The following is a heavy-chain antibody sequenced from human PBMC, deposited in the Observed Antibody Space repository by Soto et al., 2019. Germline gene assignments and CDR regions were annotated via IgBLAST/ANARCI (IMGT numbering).Heavy chain of an antibody. Sequence: QVHLVQSGAEVKKPGASVKVSCKGSGYTFTSCGITWVRQAPGQGLEWMGWISAHNGNTDYAQKLQGRVTVTRDTSTSTAYMELRSLRSDDTAVYYCARGRYGDYWGQGALVTVSS. CDR1: GYTFTSCG. J-gene: IGHJ4*02. D-gene: IGHD1-1*01. CDR3: ARGRYGDY. CDR2: ISAHNGNT. V-gene: IGHV1-18*01.